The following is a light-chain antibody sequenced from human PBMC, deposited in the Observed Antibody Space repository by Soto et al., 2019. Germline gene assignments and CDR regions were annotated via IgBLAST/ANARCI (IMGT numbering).Light chain of an antibody. CDR1: SSDVGGYNY. CDR3: SSYTTTTWV. J-gene: IGLJ3*02. Sequence: QSALTQPASVSGSPGQSITMSCTGTSSDVGGYNYVSWYQQHPGKAPQLMIYEVSNRPSGVSNRFSGSKSGNTASLTISGLQAEDEGDYYCSSYTTTTWVFGGGTKVTVL. CDR2: EVS. V-gene: IGLV2-14*01.